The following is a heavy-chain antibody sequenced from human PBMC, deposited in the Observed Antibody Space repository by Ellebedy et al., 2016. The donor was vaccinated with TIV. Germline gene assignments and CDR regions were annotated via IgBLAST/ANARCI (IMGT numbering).Heavy chain of an antibody. J-gene: IGHJ6*02. D-gene: IGHD4-17*01. V-gene: IGHV1-18*01. CDR3: ARLRGDYGDYALDV. Sequence: ASVKVSXXASGYSFTEYGVGWVRQAPGQGLEWMGWISVYNAVSNYTQKFRDRLTVTADTSTTTGSMELRSLRFDDTAVYYCARLRGDYGDYALDVWGQGTTVTASS. CDR2: ISVYNAVS. CDR1: GYSFTEYG.